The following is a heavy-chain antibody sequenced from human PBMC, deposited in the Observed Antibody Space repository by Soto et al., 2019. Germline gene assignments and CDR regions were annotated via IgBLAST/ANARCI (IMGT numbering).Heavy chain of an antibody. V-gene: IGHV5-51*01. CDR1: GYSFTSYW. J-gene: IGHJ6*02. D-gene: IGHD1-1*01. CDR3: ARDLRVRYYYYGVDV. Sequence: GESLKISCKGSGYSFTSYWIGWVRQMPGKGLEWMGIIYPGDSDTRYSPSFQGQVTISADKSISTAYLQWSSLKASDTAMYYCARDLRVRYYYYGVDVWGQGTTVTVSS. CDR2: IYPGDSDT.